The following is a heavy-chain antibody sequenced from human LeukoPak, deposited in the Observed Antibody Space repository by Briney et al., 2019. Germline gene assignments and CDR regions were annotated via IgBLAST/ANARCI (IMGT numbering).Heavy chain of an antibody. CDR3: TKDLTIAARGSFDY. CDR1: GFSFDDYA. Sequence: GGSLRLSCAASGFSFDDYAMHWVRQAPGKGLGWVSAISWNSDSAGYADSVKGRFTISRDNAKNSLYLQMSSLRADDTALYYCTKDLTIAARGSFDYWGQGTLVTVSS. CDR2: ISWNSDSA. V-gene: IGHV3-9*01. D-gene: IGHD6-6*01. J-gene: IGHJ4*02.